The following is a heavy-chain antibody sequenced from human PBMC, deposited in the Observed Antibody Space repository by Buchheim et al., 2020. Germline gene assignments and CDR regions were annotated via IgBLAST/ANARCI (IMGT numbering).Heavy chain of an antibody. CDR2: ISGSAGST. D-gene: IGHD5-12*01. CDR1: GFTFSSYG. V-gene: IGHV3-23*01. CDR3: AKGRSEYDYRPDY. Sequence: EVQLLESGGGLVQPGGSLRLSCAASGFTFSSYGMNWVRQAPGKGLEWVSGISGSAGSTYYADSVKGRFTISRDKSKNTLYLQMNSLRAEDTAVYYCAKGRSEYDYRPDYWGQGTL. J-gene: IGHJ4*02.